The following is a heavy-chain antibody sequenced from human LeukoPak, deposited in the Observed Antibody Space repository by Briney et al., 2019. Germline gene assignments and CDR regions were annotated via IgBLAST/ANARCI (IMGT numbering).Heavy chain of an antibody. J-gene: IGHJ4*02. Sequence: GGSLRLSCAASGFTFSSYAMSWVRRLPGKGLEWVSTISGDGGGTFYADSVKGRFIISRDNSKKTLYLQMNSLRAEDTAVYSCAKDLSFYYYDGSGDRWGQGTLVTVSS. CDR3: AKDLSFYYYDGSGDR. CDR2: ISGDGGGT. V-gene: IGHV3-23*01. D-gene: IGHD3-22*01. CDR1: GFTFSSYA.